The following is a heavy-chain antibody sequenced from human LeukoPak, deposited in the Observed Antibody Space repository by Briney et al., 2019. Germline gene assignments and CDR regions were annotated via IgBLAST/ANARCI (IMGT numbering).Heavy chain of an antibody. CDR2: IYTSGST. CDR1: GGSISSYY. Sequence: SETLSLTCTVSGGSISSYYWSWIRQPAGKGLEWIGRIYTSGSTNYNPSLKSRVTMSVDTSKNRFSLKLSSVTAADTAVYYCARGLDCTNGVCYPNEGYYYYMDVWGKGTTVTVSS. V-gene: IGHV4-4*07. D-gene: IGHD2-8*01. J-gene: IGHJ6*03. CDR3: ARGLDCTNGVCYPNEGYYYYMDV.